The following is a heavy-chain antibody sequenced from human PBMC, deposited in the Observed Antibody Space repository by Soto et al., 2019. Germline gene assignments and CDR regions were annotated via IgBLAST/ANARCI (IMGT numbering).Heavy chain of an antibody. CDR1: GFTFSSYS. CDR2: ISSSSSYI. V-gene: IGHV3-21*01. Sequence: GGSLRLSCAASGFTFSSYSMNWVRQAPGKGLEWVSSISSSSSYIYYADSVKGRFTISRDNAKNSLYLQMNSLRAEDTAVYYCARVVRGDSSGYSYDAFDIWGQGTMVTVSS. J-gene: IGHJ3*02. CDR3: ARVVRGDSSGYSYDAFDI. D-gene: IGHD3-22*01.